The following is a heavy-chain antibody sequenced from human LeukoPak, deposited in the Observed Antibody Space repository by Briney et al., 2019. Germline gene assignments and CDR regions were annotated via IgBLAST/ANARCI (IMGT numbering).Heavy chain of an antibody. V-gene: IGHV3-7*01. CDR3: ARGPRALRHAFDI. CDR1: GFTFSSYW. Sequence: GGSLRLSCAASGFTFSSYWMSWVRQAPGKGLEWVANIKQDGSEKYYVDSVKGRFTISRDNAKNSLYLQMNSLRAEDTAVYYCARGPRALRHAFDIWGQGTMVTVSS. CDR2: IKQDGSEK. J-gene: IGHJ3*02.